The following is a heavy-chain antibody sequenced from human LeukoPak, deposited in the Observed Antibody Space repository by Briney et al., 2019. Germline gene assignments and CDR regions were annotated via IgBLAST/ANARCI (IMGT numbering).Heavy chain of an antibody. D-gene: IGHD2-15*01. V-gene: IGHV3-30*02. CDR2: IRYDGSNK. J-gene: IGHJ4*02. CDR1: GFTFSSYG. CDR3: AKVLSVVVAATLLDY. Sequence: QSGGSLRLSCAASGFTFSSYGMHWVRQAPGKGLEWVAFIRYDGSNKYYADSVKGRFTIPRDNSKNTLYLQMNSLRAEDTAVYYCAKVLSVVVAATLLDYWGQGTLVTVSS.